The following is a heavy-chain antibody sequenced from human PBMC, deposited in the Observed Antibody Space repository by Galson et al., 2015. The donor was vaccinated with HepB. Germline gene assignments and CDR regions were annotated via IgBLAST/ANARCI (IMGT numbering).Heavy chain of an antibody. V-gene: IGHV3-21*01. CDR2: ISSSSSYI. D-gene: IGHD1-26*01. J-gene: IGHJ6*02. CDR1: GFTVSSNY. CDR3: ASGIHYYGMDV. Sequence: SLRLSCAASGFTVSSNYMSWVRQAPGKGLEWVSSISSSSSYIYYADSVKGRFTISRDNAKNSLYLQMNSLRAEDTAVYYCASGIHYYGMDVWGQGTTVTVSS.